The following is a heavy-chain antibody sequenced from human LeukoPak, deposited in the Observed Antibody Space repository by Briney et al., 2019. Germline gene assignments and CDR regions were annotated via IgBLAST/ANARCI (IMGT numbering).Heavy chain of an antibody. CDR3: ARDRDYVFDI. Sequence: SETLSLTCTVSGYSISSGYYWGWIRQPPGKRLEWIGSIYHSGSTYYNPSLKSRVTISVDTSKNQFSLKLSSVTAADAAVYYCARDRDYVFDIWGQGTMVTVSS. CDR2: IYHSGST. D-gene: IGHD3-10*02. J-gene: IGHJ3*02. V-gene: IGHV4-38-2*02. CDR1: GYSISSGYY.